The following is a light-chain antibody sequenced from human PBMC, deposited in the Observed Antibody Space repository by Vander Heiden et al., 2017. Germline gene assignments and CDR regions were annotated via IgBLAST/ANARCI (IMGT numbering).Light chain of an antibody. J-gene: IGKJ4*01. CDR1: QSVSSY. CDR2: DAS. CDR3: QQCSSWLT. Sequence: EIVLTQSPATLSLSPGERATLSCRASQSVSSYLAWYQQKPVQAPRLLIYDASNRSTGIQARFTGSRSGTDFTLTISSRREPEDFAVNYRQQCSSWLTFGGGTKVEIK. V-gene: IGKV3-11*01.